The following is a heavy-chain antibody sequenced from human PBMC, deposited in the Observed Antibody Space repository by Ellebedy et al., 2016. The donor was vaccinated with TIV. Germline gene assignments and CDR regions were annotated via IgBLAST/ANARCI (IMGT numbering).Heavy chain of an antibody. J-gene: IGHJ4*02. D-gene: IGHD3-10*01. CDR1: GFTFSSYS. CDR3: ARDSITMVRGAMPEQFDY. CDR2: ITGSSSTI. Sequence: ETLSLTCAASGFTFSSYSMNWVRQAPGKGLEWVSYITGSSSTIYYADSVKGRFTISRDNAKNSLYLQMNSLRVEDTAVYYCARDSITMVRGAMPEQFDYWGQGTLVTVSS. V-gene: IGHV3-48*04.